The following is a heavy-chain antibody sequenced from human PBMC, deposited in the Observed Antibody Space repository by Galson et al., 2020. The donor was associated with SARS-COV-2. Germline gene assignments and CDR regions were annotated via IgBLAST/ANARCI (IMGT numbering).Heavy chain of an antibody. V-gene: IGHV3-23*01. CDR2: ISPSGGRP. D-gene: IGHD6-19*01. Sequence: GESLKISCAASGFRFSSYPMTWVRQAPGKGLEWVSSISPSGGRPDYADSVKSRFTISRDNSKNTLSLQMNSLRGEDTAVYYCAKLAVAGVFDSWGQGTLVTVSS. CDR3: AKLAVAGVFDS. J-gene: IGHJ4*02. CDR1: GFRFSSYP.